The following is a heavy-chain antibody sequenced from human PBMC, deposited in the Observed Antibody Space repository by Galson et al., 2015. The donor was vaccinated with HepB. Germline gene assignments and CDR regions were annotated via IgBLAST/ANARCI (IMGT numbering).Heavy chain of an antibody. J-gene: IGHJ6*03. D-gene: IGHD2-2*01. CDR1: GYTFNNYD. V-gene: IGHV1-8*01. CDR2: MNPNSGNT. CDR3: ARLGRGFRYCSSTSCRDYYYYYMDV. Sequence: SVKVSCKASGYTFNNYDINWVRQATGQGLEWMGWMNPNSGNTGYAQKFQGRVTMTGNTSITTAYMELSSLRSEDTAVYYCARLGRGFRYCSSTSCRDYYYYYMDVWGKGTTVTVSS.